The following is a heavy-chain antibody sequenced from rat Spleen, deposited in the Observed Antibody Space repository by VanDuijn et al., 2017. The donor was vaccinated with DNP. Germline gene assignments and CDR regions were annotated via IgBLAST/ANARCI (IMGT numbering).Heavy chain of an antibody. J-gene: IGHJ2*01. Sequence: EVQLVESGGGLVQPGRSLKLFCAASGFTFSDYYMAWVRQAPTKGLEWVAYIRYDGGSTKYGESVKGRFTISRENAKNTLYLQMNSLRSEEMATYYCVRWNSGHFDYWGQGVMVPVSS. V-gene: IGHV5-22*01. D-gene: IGHD4-3*01. CDR3: VRWNSGHFDY. CDR1: GFTFSDYY. CDR2: IRYDGGST.